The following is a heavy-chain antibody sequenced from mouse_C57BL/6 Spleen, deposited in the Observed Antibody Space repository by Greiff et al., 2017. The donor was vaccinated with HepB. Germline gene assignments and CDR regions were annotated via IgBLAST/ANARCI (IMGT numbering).Heavy chain of an antibody. CDR2: IYPGDGDT. D-gene: IGHD2-2*01. CDR1: GYAFSSYW. CDR3: ARCGYPYYFDY. J-gene: IGHJ2*01. V-gene: IGHV1-80*01. Sequence: QVQLQQSGAELVKPGASVKISCKASGYAFSSYWMNWVKQRPGKGLEWIGQIYPGDGDTNYNGKFKGKATLTADKSSSTAYMQLSSLTSEDSAVYFCARCGYPYYFDYWGQGTTLTVSS.